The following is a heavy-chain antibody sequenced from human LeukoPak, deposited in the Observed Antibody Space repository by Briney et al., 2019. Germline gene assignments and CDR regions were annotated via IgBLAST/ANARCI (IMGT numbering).Heavy chain of an antibody. CDR2: IWYDGSNK. CDR3: AKAPAYSSSWYLDY. Sequence: GGSLRLSCAASGFTFSSYGMHWVRQAPGKGLEWVAVIWYDGSNKYYADSVKGRFTISRDNSKNTLYLQMNSLRAEDTAVYYCAKAPAYSSSWYLDYWGQGTLVTVSS. D-gene: IGHD6-13*01. J-gene: IGHJ4*02. CDR1: GFTFSSYG. V-gene: IGHV3-30*02.